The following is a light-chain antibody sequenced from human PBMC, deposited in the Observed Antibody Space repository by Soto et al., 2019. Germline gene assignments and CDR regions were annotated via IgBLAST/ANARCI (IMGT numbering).Light chain of an antibody. Sequence: EIVLTQSPGTLSLSPGERATLSCRASQTFSNSFLSWFQQIPGQAPRLLIYGASMRATGIPDRFSGSGSGTDFTLTISRLEPEDFAVYYCQQYNHWPPWLTFGGGTKVEVK. V-gene: IGKV3-20*01. J-gene: IGKJ4*01. CDR2: GAS. CDR3: QQYNHWPPWLT. CDR1: QTFSNSF.